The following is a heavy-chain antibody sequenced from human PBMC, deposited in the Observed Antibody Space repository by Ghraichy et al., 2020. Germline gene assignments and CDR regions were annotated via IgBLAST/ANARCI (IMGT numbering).Heavy chain of an antibody. CDR3: ARELRAYDSSGYLIDY. CDR2: IYTSGST. D-gene: IGHD3-22*01. J-gene: IGHJ4*02. V-gene: IGHV4-4*07. Sequence: SETLSLTCTVSGGSISSYYWSWIRQPAGKGLEWIGRIYTSGSTNYNPSLKSRVTMSVDTSKNQFSLKLSSVTAADTAMYYCARELRAYDSSGYLIDYWGQGTLVTVSS. CDR1: GGSISSYY.